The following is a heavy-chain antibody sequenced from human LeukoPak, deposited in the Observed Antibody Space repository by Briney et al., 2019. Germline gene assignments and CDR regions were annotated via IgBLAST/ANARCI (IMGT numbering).Heavy chain of an antibody. Sequence: SETLSLTCAVYGGSFIGFHWNWIRQPPGKGLEWIGDINHSGSTNYNPSLKSRVTISVDTSKNQFSLKLSSVTAADTAVYYCARDAYYYGSGSYPFDYWGQGTLVTVSS. D-gene: IGHD3-10*01. J-gene: IGHJ4*02. V-gene: IGHV4-34*01. CDR2: INHSGST. CDR3: ARDAYYYGSGSYPFDY. CDR1: GGSFIGFH.